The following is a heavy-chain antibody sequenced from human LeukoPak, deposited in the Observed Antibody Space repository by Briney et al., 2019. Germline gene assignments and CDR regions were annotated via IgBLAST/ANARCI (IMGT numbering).Heavy chain of an antibody. CDR1: GGTFSNYD. J-gene: IGHJ6*02. D-gene: IGHD4-23*01. V-gene: IGHV1-69*04. Sequence: SVKVSCKASGGTFSNYDISWVRQAPGQGLEWMGRLIPIFGVANYAHKFQGRVTITADKSTTTAYMELRSLTSEDTAVYYCARPGGTSGNDSYYALDVWGQGTTVTVSS. CDR3: ARPGGTSGNDSYYALDV. CDR2: LIPIFGVA.